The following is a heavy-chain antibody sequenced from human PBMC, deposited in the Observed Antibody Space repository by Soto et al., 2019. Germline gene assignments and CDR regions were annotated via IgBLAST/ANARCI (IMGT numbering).Heavy chain of an antibody. CDR2: ISWDGGST. D-gene: IGHD2-2*02. CDR1: GFTFDDYA. CDR3: AKGGAFSGGVVSAAITYYYYGMDV. Sequence: GGSLRLSCAASGFTFDDYAMHWVRQAPGKGLEWVSLISWDGGSTYYADSVKGRFTISRDNSKNSLYLQMNSLRAEDTALYYCAKGGAFSGGVVSAAITYYYYGMDVWGQGTTVTVSS. V-gene: IGHV3-43D*04. J-gene: IGHJ6*02.